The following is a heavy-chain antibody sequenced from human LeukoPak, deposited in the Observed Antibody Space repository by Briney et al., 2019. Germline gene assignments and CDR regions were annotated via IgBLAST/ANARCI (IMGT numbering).Heavy chain of an antibody. CDR3: ARWRGRQSEFDY. CDR1: GFTFSSYW. D-gene: IGHD1-1*01. J-gene: IGHJ4*02. Sequence: GGSLRLSCEASGFTFSSYWMSWVRQAPGKGLEWVAHIKEDESDEYYVDSVRGRYTASRDNAKNSVNLQMNSLRVEDTAVYYCARWRGRQSEFDYWGQGTLVTVSS. V-gene: IGHV3-7*01. CDR2: IKEDESDE.